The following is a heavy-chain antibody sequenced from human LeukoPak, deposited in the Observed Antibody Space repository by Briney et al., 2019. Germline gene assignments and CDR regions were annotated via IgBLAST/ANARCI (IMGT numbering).Heavy chain of an antibody. CDR1: GGSISSSSYY. Sequence: KASETLSLTCTVSGGSISSSSYYWGWIRQPPGRGLEWIGSIYYSGSTYYNPSLKSRVTISVDTSKNQFSLKLNSVTAADTAVYYCARHVESPGDGDYGSDWFDPWGQGTLVTVSS. CDR2: IYYSGST. D-gene: IGHD4-17*01. V-gene: IGHV4-39*01. J-gene: IGHJ5*02. CDR3: ARHVESPGDGDYGSDWFDP.